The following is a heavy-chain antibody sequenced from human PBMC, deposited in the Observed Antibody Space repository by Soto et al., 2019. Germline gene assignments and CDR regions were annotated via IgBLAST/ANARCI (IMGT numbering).Heavy chain of an antibody. CDR2: IYHSGST. CDR1: GGSISSSNW. D-gene: IGHD2-2*01. J-gene: IGHJ3*02. V-gene: IGHV4-4*02. Sequence: SETLSLTCAVSGGSISSSNWWSWVRQPPGKGLEWIGEIYHSGSTNYNPSLKSRVTISVDKSKNQFSLKLSSVTAADTAVYYCARDNVDIVVVPAATDAFDIWGQGTMVTVSS. CDR3: ARDNVDIVVVPAATDAFDI.